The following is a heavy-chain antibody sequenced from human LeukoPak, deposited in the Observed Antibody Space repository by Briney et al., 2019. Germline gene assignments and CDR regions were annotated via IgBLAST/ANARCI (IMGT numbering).Heavy chain of an antibody. Sequence: GGSLRLSCAASGFTFSDYYMSWIRQAPGKGLEWVSYISSSSSYTNYADSVKGRFTISRDNAKNSLYLQMNSLRAEDTAVYYCARYHYYDSSGYYPNWFDPWGQGTLVTVSS. CDR3: ARYHYYDSSGYYPNWFDP. J-gene: IGHJ5*02. CDR2: ISSSSSYT. CDR1: GFTFSDYY. D-gene: IGHD3-22*01. V-gene: IGHV3-11*03.